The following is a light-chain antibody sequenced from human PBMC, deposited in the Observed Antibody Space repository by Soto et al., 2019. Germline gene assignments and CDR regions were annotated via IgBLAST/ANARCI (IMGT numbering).Light chain of an antibody. CDR3: QQYGSSPCT. CDR2: GAS. CDR1: QSVSNSY. V-gene: IGKV3-20*01. Sequence: EIVLTQSPGTLSLSPGERATLSCRASQSVSNSYLAWYQQNPGRAPRLLIYGASSRATGIPDRFSGSGSGTDFILTISRLEPEDFAVYYCQQYGSSPCTFGQGTKVEIK. J-gene: IGKJ1*01.